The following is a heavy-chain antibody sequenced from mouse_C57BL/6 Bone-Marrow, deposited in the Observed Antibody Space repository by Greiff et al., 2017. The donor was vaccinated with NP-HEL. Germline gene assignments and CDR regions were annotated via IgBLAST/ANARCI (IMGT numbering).Heavy chain of an antibody. V-gene: IGHV5-6*01. CDR3: ARADDGYYGFAY. D-gene: IGHD2-3*01. CDR2: ISSGGSYT. CDR1: GFTFSSYG. Sequence: EVQLVESGGDLVKPGGSLKLSCAASGFTFSSYGMSWVRQTPDKRLEWVATISSGGSYTYYPDSVKGRFTISRDNAKNTLYLQMSSLKSEDTAMYYCARADDGYYGFAYWGQGTLVTVSA. J-gene: IGHJ3*01.